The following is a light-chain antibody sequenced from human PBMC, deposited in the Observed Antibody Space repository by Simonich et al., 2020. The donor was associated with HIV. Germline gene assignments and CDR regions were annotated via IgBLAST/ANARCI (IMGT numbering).Light chain of an antibody. CDR3: QQANSFPFT. CDR2: TAS. Sequence: DIQMTQSPSSLSASVGDRVTITCQASQDISNYLNWYQQKPGKAPKLLIYTASTLQSGVPSRFSGSGSGTDFTLTISSLQPEDSAIYYCQQANSFPFTFGPGTKVEIK. J-gene: IGKJ3*01. CDR1: QDISNY. V-gene: IGKV1-12*01.